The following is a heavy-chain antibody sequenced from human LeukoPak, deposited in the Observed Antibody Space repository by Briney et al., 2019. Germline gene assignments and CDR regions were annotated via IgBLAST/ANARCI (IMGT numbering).Heavy chain of an antibody. V-gene: IGHV4-39*01. CDR2: RYYTGNT. D-gene: IGHD3-22*01. CDR3: ARRVEDYYDSSGYYSDAFDI. CDR1: GGSIGSSTYY. J-gene: IGHJ3*02. Sequence: KPSVTLTLTCTVSGGSIGSSTYYWGRIRQPPRKGLEWLCSRYYTGNTYGDPYRKSRGTMRQDPYQIQFALKLSSVTAADTAVYYCARRVEDYYDSSGYYSDAFDIWGQGTMVTVSS.